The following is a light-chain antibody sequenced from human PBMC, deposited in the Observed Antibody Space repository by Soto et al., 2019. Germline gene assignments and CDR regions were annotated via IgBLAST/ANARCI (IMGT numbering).Light chain of an antibody. J-gene: IGKJ3*01. Sequence: DIQMTQSPSSLSASVGARVSITCQASQDIRTSLSWFQHKPGRAPKLLIYGASYIETGVPSRFRGSRSGTDFTFTISSLQPEDIATYYCQHYNNRPPFTFGPGTIVDIK. CDR1: QDIRTS. V-gene: IGKV1-33*01. CDR3: QHYNNRPPFT. CDR2: GAS.